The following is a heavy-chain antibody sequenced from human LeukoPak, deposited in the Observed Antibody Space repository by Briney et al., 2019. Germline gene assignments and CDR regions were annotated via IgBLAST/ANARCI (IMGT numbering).Heavy chain of an antibody. CDR2: MNPADSDT. Sequence: GESLKISCKGSGYSFTSYWIGWVRQMPGTGLEWMGTMNPADSDTRYSPSFQGQVTISGDKSISTAYLQWSSLKASDTAMYYCTIKDVSGSYYNVWGQGTLVTVSS. J-gene: IGHJ4*02. CDR3: TIKDVSGSYYNV. CDR1: GYSFTSYW. V-gene: IGHV5-51*01. D-gene: IGHD3-10*01.